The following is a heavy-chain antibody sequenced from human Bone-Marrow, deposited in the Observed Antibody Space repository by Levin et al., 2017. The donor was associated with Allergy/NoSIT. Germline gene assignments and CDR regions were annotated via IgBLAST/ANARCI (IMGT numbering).Heavy chain of an antibody. CDR1: GFRFTFAW. CDR2: IKSNSDAGTT. V-gene: IGHV3-15*01. CDR3: TTPVIDHFGTYGGY. D-gene: IGHD3-3*02. J-gene: IGHJ4*02. Sequence: PGGSLRLSCVGSGFRFTFAWMSWVRQAPGKGLEWIGRIKSNSDAGTTDYAEPVQGRFTMSRDDSRNTVYLYLNNLRTEDTGVYYCTTPVIDHFGTYGGYWGQGTLVTVST.